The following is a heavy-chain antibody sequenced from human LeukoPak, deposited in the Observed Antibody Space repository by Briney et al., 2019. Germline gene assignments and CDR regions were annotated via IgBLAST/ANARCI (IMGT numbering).Heavy chain of an antibody. CDR1: GFTFSSYS. Sequence: GGSLRLSCAASGFTFSSYSMNWVRQAPGKGLEWVSSISSSSSYIYYADSVKGRFTISRDNAKNSLYLQMNSLRAEDTAAYYCARGGHSARYFDWLPDAFDIWGQGTMVTVSS. CDR2: ISSSSSYI. D-gene: IGHD3-9*01. J-gene: IGHJ3*02. CDR3: ARGGHSARYFDWLPDAFDI. V-gene: IGHV3-21*01.